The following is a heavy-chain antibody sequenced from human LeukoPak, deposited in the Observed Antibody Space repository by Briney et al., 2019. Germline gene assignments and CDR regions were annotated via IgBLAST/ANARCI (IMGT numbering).Heavy chain of an antibody. CDR1: GFTFSSYS. CDR3: ARARTAQYNWFDP. D-gene: IGHD4-17*01. Sequence: GGSLRLSCAASGFTFSSYSMNWVRQAPGKGLEGVSYISSSSSIIYYADSVKGRFTISRDNAKNSLYLQMNSLRAEDTAVYYCARARTAQYNWFDPWGQGTLVTVSS. V-gene: IGHV3-48*01. CDR2: ISSSSSII. J-gene: IGHJ5*02.